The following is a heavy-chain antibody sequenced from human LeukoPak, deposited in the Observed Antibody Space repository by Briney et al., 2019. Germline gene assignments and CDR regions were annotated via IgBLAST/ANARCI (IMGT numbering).Heavy chain of an antibody. J-gene: IGHJ4*02. CDR1: GGSVSSSNYY. CDR3: ARDPGDYESDF. D-gene: IGHD4-17*01. CDR2: IHYSGTT. Sequence: SETLSLTCTVSGGSVSSSNYYWAWIRQPPGKGLEWIGSIHYSGTTYYNPSLKSRVTISVDTSKNHFSLKLNSVTAADTAVYYCARDPGDYESDFWGQGILVTVSS. V-gene: IGHV4-39*07.